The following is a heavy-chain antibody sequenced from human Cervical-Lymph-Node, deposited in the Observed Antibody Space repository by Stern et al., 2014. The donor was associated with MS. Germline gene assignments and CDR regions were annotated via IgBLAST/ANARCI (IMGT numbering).Heavy chain of an antibody. Sequence: EQLGESGAEVKKPGSSVKVSCKASGGTFSSYTISWVRQAPGQGLEWMGRIIPILGIANYAQKFQGRGTITADKSTSTAYMELSSLRSEDTAVYYCARERTVSYYYGMDVWGQGTTVTVSS. CDR3: ARERTVSYYYGMDV. J-gene: IGHJ6*02. D-gene: IGHD4-17*01. V-gene: IGHV1-69*09. CDR2: IIPILGIA. CDR1: GGTFSSYT.